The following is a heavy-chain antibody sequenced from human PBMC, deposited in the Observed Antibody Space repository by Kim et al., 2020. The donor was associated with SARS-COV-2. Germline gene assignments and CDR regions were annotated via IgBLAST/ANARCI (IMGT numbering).Heavy chain of an antibody. CDR1: GFTFSGSA. CDR3: TRVAAGLYYYYYYGMDV. CDR2: IRSKANSYAT. V-gene: IGHV3-73*01. D-gene: IGHD6-13*01. J-gene: IGHJ6*02. Sequence: GGSLRLSCAASGFTFSGSAMHWVRQASGKGLEWVGRIRSKANSYATAYAASVKGRFTISRDDSKNTAYLQMNSLKTEDTAVYYCTRVAAGLYYYYYYGMDVWGQGTTVTVSS.